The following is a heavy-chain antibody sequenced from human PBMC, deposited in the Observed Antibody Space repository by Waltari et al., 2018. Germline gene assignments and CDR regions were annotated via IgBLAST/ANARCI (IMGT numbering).Heavy chain of an antibody. V-gene: IGHV3-21*01. J-gene: IGHJ2*01. CDR1: GFTFTGYS. Sequence: EVQLVASGGGLVKPGGSLRLSCSASGFTFTGYSMPWVRQAPGKGLEWVSSISSTSNYIYYADSVKGRFTISRDNAKNSLYLQMDSLRGEDTAVYYCARGREGYCGSDCYPWWYFDLWGRGTLVTVSS. D-gene: IGHD2-21*02. CDR2: ISSTSNYI. CDR3: ARGREGYCGSDCYPWWYFDL.